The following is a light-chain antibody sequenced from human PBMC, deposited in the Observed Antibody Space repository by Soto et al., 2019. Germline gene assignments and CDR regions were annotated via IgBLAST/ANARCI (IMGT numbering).Light chain of an antibody. J-gene: IGLJ2*01. Sequence: QSALTQPASVSGSPGQSITISCTGTSSDVGGYNYVSWYQQHPGKAPKLMIYDVSNRPSGVSNRFSGSKSGNTASLTISGVQAEDEADYDCSSYTSSSTRVFVGGTKLTVL. V-gene: IGLV2-14*01. CDR1: SSDVGGYNY. CDR3: SSYTSSSTRV. CDR2: DVS.